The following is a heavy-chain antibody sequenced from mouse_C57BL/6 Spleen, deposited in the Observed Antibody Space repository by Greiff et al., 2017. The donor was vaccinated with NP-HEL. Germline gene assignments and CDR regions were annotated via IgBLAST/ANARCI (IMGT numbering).Heavy chain of an antibody. CDR3: AREGITTVLDY. V-gene: IGHV5-16*01. CDR2: INYDGSST. J-gene: IGHJ2*01. CDR1: GFTFSDYY. D-gene: IGHD1-1*01. Sequence: EVKLMESEGGLVQPGSSMKLSCTASGFTFSDYYMAWVRQVPEKGLEWVANINYDGSSTYYLDSLKSRFIISRDNAKNILYLQMSSLKSEDTATYYCAREGITTVLDYWGQGTTLTVSS.